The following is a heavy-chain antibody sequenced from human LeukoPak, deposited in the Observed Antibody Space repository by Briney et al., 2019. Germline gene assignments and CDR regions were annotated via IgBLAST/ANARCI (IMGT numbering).Heavy chain of an antibody. V-gene: IGHV3-33*08. Sequence: GGSLRLSCAASGFTFSNYWLTWVRQAPGKGLEWVAVIWHDGSNKYYADSVKGRFTISRDNSKNTLYLQMNGLRAEDTAVYYCAKAAGYSSGWPFEYWGQGTLVTVSS. J-gene: IGHJ4*02. D-gene: IGHD6-19*01. CDR1: GFTFSNYW. CDR2: IWHDGSNK. CDR3: AKAAGYSSGWPFEY.